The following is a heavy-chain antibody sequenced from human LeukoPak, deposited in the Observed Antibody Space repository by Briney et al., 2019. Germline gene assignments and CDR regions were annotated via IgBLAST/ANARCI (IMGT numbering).Heavy chain of an antibody. CDR1: GYTFTGYY. Sequence: ASVKVSCKASGYTFTGYYMHWVRQAPGQGLEWMGWINPNSGGTNYAQKFQGRVTMTRDTSIGTAYMELGRLRSDDTAVYYCASLAVDTAMAPDFDYWGQGTLVTVSS. CDR3: ASLAVDTAMAPDFDY. J-gene: IGHJ4*02. D-gene: IGHD5-18*01. V-gene: IGHV1-2*02. CDR2: INPNSGGT.